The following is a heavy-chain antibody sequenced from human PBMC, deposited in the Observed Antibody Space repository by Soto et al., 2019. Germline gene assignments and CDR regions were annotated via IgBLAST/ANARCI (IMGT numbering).Heavy chain of an antibody. CDR3: ARCRRGSGSYSDGMDV. J-gene: IGHJ6*01. CDR2: IIPIFGTA. D-gene: IGHD3-10*01. CDR1: GGTFSSYA. V-gene: IGHV1-69*13. Sequence: SVKVSCKASGGTFSSYAISWVRQAPGQWLELMGGIIPIFGTANYAQKFQGRVTITADESTSTAYMELSSLRSEDTAVYYCARCRRGSGSYSDGMDVWGQGTTVTVSS.